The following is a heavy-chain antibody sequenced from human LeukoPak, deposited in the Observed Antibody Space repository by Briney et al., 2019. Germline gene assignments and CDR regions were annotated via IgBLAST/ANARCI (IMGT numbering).Heavy chain of an antibody. CDR1: GFTFSSYA. CDR3: ANGNRCTSPNCLGYYYFYMDV. CDR2: FSGSGGTT. V-gene: IGHV3-23*01. J-gene: IGHJ6*03. D-gene: IGHD2-8*01. Sequence: GGSLRLSCAASGFTFSSYAMNWVRQAPGRGLEWVSGFSGSGGTTYYADSVKGQFTISRDNSKNTLYLQMNSLRAEDTAVYYCANGNRCTSPNCLGYYYFYMDVWGKGTTVTVSS.